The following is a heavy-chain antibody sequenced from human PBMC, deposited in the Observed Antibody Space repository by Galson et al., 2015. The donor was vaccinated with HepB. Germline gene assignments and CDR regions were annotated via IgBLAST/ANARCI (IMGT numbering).Heavy chain of an antibody. J-gene: IGHJ6*02. CDR3: AKSPPYGDYDYCYYGMDV. Sequence: SLRLSCAASGFTFSSYAMSWVRQAPGKGLEWVSTISGSGGSTYYADSVKGRFTISRDNSKNTLYLQMNSLRAEDTAVYYCAKSPPYGDYDYCYYGMDVWGQGTTVTVSS. CDR1: GFTFSSYA. CDR2: ISGSGGST. D-gene: IGHD4-17*01. V-gene: IGHV3-23*01.